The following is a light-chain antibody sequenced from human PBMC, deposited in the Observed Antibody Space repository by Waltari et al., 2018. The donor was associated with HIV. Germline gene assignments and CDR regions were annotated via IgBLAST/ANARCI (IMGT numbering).Light chain of an antibody. J-gene: IGLJ1*01. CDR3: VGWDSRLSGYV. Sequence: QSVLTQPPSASGTPGQRVTISCSGSSSNIEHDNVYLYQQLTGAAPRLLIYKDTQRPSGVPDRFTGSKSGTSASLAISGLRSEDEADYYCVGWDSRLSGYVFGTGTKVTVL. CDR1: SSNIEHDN. V-gene: IGLV1-47*01. CDR2: KDT.